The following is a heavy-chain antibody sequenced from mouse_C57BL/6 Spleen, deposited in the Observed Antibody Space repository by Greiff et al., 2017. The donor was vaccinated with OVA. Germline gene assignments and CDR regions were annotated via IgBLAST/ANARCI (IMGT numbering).Heavy chain of an antibody. D-gene: IGHD1-1*01. CDR1: GFTFSDYG. CDR3: ARHCYGRGYFDV. CDR2: ISSGSSTI. J-gene: IGHJ1*03. Sequence: EVQGVESGGGLVKPGGSLKLSCAASGFTFSDYGMHWVRQAPEKGLEWVAYISSGSSTIYYADTVKGRFTISRDNAKNTLFLQMTSLRSEDTAMYYCARHCYGRGYFDVWGTGTTVTVSS. V-gene: IGHV5-17*01.